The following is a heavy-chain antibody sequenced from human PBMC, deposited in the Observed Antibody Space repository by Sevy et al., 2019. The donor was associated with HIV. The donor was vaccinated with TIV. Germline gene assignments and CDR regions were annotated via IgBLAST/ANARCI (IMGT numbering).Heavy chain of an antibody. CDR3: AREGYCSSTSCYTGTPRNYYYYYGMDV. D-gene: IGHD2-2*02. CDR2: ISSSGSTI. V-gene: IGHV3-48*03. J-gene: IGHJ6*02. Sequence: QLGGSLRLSCAASGFTFSSYEMNWVRQAPGKGLEWVSYISSSGSTIYYADSVKGRFTISRDNAKNSLYLQMNSLRAEDTAVYYCAREGYCSSTSCYTGTPRNYYYYYGMDVWGQGTTVTVSS. CDR1: GFTFSSYE.